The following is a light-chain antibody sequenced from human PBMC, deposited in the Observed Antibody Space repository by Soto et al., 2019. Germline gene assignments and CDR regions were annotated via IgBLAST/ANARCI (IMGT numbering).Light chain of an antibody. CDR3: AAWDGSLNGHVV. Sequence: QSVLTQPPSASGTPGQRVTISCSGSSSNIGSNTVNWYRQLPGTAPKLLIYSNDQRPSGVPDRFSGSKSGTSASLAISELQSEDEADYYCAAWDGSLNGHVVFGGGTKVTVL. V-gene: IGLV1-44*01. CDR2: SND. CDR1: SSNIGSNT. J-gene: IGLJ2*01.